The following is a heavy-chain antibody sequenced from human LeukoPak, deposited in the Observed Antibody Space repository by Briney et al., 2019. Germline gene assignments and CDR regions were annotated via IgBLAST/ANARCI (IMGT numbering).Heavy chain of an antibody. V-gene: IGHV1-69*13. CDR2: IIPIFGTA. Sequence: GASVKVSCKASGGTLSSFSISWMRQAPGKGLEWMGGIIPIFGTANYAQKFQGRVTITADESTSTFYMELSSLRSEDTAVYYCARDPPLPWGQGTLVTVSS. J-gene: IGHJ5*02. CDR3: ARDPPLP. CDR1: GGTLSSFS.